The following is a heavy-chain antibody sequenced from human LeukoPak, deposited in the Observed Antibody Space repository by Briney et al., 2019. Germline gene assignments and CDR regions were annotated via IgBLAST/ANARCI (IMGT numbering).Heavy chain of an antibody. CDR1: GGSISSYY. CDR3: ARASPGVVVVAARGNGDYYYYYGMDV. V-gene: IGHV4-59*01. Sequence: PSETLSLTCTVSGGSISSYYWSWIRQPPGKGLEWIGYIYYSGSTNYNPSLKSRVTISVDTSKNQFSLKLSSVTAADTAVYYCARASPGVVVVAARGNGDYYYYYGMDVWGQGTTVTVSS. D-gene: IGHD2-15*01. CDR2: IYYSGST. J-gene: IGHJ6*02.